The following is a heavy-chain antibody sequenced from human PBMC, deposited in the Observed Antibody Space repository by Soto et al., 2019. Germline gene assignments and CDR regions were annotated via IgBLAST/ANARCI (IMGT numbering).Heavy chain of an antibody. V-gene: IGHV4-30-2*01. Sequence: QLQLQESGSGLVKPSQTLSLTCAVSGGSISSGVYSWNWIRQPPGKGLEWIGYIYHSGSIYYNPSLKSRVTISLDRAKNQFSLKLSSVTAADTAVYYCARSRGYCSGASCLPPFDYWGQGTLVTVSS. J-gene: IGHJ4*02. CDR1: GGSISSGVYS. CDR3: ARSRGYCSGASCLPPFDY. CDR2: IYHSGSI. D-gene: IGHD2-15*01.